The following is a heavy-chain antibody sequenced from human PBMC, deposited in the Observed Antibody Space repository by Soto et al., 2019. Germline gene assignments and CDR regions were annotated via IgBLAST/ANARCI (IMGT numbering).Heavy chain of an antibody. Sequence: PSETLSLTCAVSGGSISSSNWWSWVRQPPGKGLEWIGEIYHSGSTNYNPSLKSRVTISVDKSKNQFSLKLSSVTAADTAVYYWARDNNTWNGFDYGGKGTLVTVSS. V-gene: IGHV4-4*02. CDR1: GGSISSSNW. CDR3: ARDNNTWNGFDY. CDR2: IYHSGST. D-gene: IGHD1-20*01. J-gene: IGHJ4*02.